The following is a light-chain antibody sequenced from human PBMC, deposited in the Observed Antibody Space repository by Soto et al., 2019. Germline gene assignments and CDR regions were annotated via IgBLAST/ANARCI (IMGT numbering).Light chain of an antibody. CDR1: SSDIGDSNY. J-gene: IGLJ1*01. Sequence: SALTQPASVSGSPGQSITISCPGTSSDIGDSNYVSWYQQHPGKAPKLVVYDVSNRPSGVSNRFSGSKSANTASLTISGLQAEDEADYYCRSFRSSSTSYVFGTGTKVTVL. V-gene: IGLV2-14*03. CDR3: RSFRSSSTSYV. CDR2: DVS.